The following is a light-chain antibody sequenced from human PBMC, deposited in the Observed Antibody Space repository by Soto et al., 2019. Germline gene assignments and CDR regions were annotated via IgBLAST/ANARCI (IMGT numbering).Light chain of an antibody. CDR2: HAS. J-gene: IGKJ1*01. CDR3: PQYQSYS. Sequence: QMTQYPSPLPAYVGYSFPLLCRASQSIGNWLAWYLLKPGTAAKLLIYHASNLESGVPSRFSGSGSGTDFTLTISSLQPDDCATYYFPQYQSYSVGQGTKVDIK. CDR1: QSIGNW. V-gene: IGKV1-5*02.